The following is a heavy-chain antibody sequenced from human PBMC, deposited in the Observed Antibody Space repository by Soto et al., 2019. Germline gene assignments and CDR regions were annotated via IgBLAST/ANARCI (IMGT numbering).Heavy chain of an antibody. D-gene: IGHD2-15*01. CDR3: ARDGGHYGMDV. CDR1: GYTFTSYY. J-gene: IGHJ6*02. Sequence: ASVKVSCKASGYTFTSYYMHWVRQAPGQGLEWMGIINPSGGSTSYAQKFQGGVTMTRDTSTSTVYMELSSLRSEDTAVYYCARDGGHYGMDVWGQGTTVTVSS. V-gene: IGHV1-46*01. CDR2: INPSGGST.